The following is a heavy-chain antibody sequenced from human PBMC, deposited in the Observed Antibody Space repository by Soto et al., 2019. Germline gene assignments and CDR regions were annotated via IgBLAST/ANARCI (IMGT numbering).Heavy chain of an antibody. CDR3: AKDRAVVGTRTSGGFDC. Sequence: EVQLLESGGGLVQPGGSLGLSCVASGFTFSNYDMNWVRQAPGKGLEWVSHISGSGDDTDYADSVKGRFTISRDSSKNTRYLQMNSLRAEDTALYYCAKDRAVVGTRTSGGFDCWGQGTLVTVSS. CDR2: ISGSGDDT. V-gene: IGHV3-23*01. J-gene: IGHJ4*02. D-gene: IGHD6-13*01. CDR1: GFTFSNYD.